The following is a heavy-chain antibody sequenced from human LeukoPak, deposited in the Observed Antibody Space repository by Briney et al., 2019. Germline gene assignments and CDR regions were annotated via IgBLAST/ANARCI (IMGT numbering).Heavy chain of an antibody. CDR3: ARSGRDGDPDAFDI. CDR2: IIPIFGTA. Sequence: PGGSLKLSCAASGFTFSSYAISWVRQAPGQGLEWMGGIIPIFGTANYAQKFQGRVTITTDESTSTAYMELSSLRSEDTAVYYCARSGRDGDPDAFDIWGQGTMVTVSS. CDR1: GFTFSSYA. J-gene: IGHJ3*02. V-gene: IGHV1-69*05. D-gene: IGHD1-26*01.